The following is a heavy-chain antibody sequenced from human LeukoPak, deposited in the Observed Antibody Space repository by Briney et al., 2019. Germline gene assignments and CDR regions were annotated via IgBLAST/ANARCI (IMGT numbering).Heavy chain of an antibody. Sequence: GGSLRLSCAASGFTVSSNYMSWVRQAPGKGLEWVSVIYSGGSTYYADSVKGRFTISRDNSKNTLYLQMNSLRAEDTAVYYCARHRLLWFGGPNYMDVWGKGTTVTVSS. CDR1: GFTVSSNY. CDR3: ARHRLLWFGGPNYMDV. CDR2: IYSGGST. J-gene: IGHJ6*03. D-gene: IGHD3-10*01. V-gene: IGHV3-66*02.